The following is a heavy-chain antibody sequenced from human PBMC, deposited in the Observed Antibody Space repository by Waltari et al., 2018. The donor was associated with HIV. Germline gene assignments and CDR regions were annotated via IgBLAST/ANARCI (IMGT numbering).Heavy chain of an antibody. V-gene: IGHV1-2*02. CDR2: INPNSGGT. CDR1: GYTFSDNY. CDR3: ARVPQGRLGELSTYYFDY. J-gene: IGHJ4*02. Sequence: QVQLVQSGAVVKKPGASVKVSCKTSGYTFSDNYIHWMRQAPGQGPEWMGWINPNSGGTNYAQRFQYRVTLTRDTHISTVFMDLSRLASDDTAVYYCARVPQGRLGELSTYYFDYWGQGSLVIVSS. D-gene: IGHD3-16*01.